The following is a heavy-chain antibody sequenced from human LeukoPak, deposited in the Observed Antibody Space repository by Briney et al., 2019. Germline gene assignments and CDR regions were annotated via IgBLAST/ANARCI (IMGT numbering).Heavy chain of an antibody. J-gene: IGHJ1*01. D-gene: IGHD2-21*02. CDR3: ARDWGVVTALFQH. CDR2: IKEDGSET. V-gene: IGHV3-7*01. Sequence: ETLSLTCSVSGGSIRSLGYSWGWIRQPPGKGLEWVANIKEDGSETNYVDSVKGRFTISRDNAKNSLYLQMNSLRAEDTAVYYCARDWGVVTALFQHWGQGTLVTVSS. CDR1: GGSIRSLG.